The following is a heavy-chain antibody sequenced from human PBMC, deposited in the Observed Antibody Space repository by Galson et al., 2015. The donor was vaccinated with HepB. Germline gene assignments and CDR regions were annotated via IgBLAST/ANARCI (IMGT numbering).Heavy chain of an antibody. Sequence: SLRLSCAASGFTFDDYAMHWVRQAPGKGLEWVSGISWNSGSIGYADSVKGRFPISRDNAKNSLYLQMNSLRAEDTAVYYCARAQYSGSYYLSFDYWGQGTLVTVSS. CDR2: ISWNSGSI. CDR1: GFTFDDYA. V-gene: IGHV3-9*01. J-gene: IGHJ4*02. CDR3: ARAQYSGSYYLSFDY. D-gene: IGHD1-26*01.